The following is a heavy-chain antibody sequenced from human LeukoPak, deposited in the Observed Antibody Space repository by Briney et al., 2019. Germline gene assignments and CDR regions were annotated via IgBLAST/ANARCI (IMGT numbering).Heavy chain of an antibody. V-gene: IGHV4-59*01. CDR3: ARDGGGYCSSTSCYDPHYFDY. Sequence: SETLSLTCTVSGGSISSYYWSWIRQPPGKGLEWIGYIYYSGSTNYNPSLKSRVTISVDTSKNQFSLKLSSVTAADTAVYYCARDGGGYCSSTSCYDPHYFDYWGQGTLVTVSS. D-gene: IGHD2-2*01. CDR1: GGSISSYY. CDR2: IYYSGST. J-gene: IGHJ4*02.